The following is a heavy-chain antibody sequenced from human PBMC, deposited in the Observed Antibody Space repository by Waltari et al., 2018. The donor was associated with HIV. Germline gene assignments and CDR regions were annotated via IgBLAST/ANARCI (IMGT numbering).Heavy chain of an antibody. CDR2: ISATGTTI. V-gene: IGHV3-48*01. Sequence: DVQLVESGGKLVQLGGSLRLSCLASGSPFSAYRINWVRQGPGKGLEWVAYISATGTTIFYANSVKGRFTVSRDNVENSLYLDMSSLRAEDTGDYYCARCETVVTPFINKYLGLDVWGPGTTVTVSS. J-gene: IGHJ6*02. CDR3: ARCETVVTPFINKYLGLDV. D-gene: IGHD2-15*01. CDR1: GSPFSAYR.